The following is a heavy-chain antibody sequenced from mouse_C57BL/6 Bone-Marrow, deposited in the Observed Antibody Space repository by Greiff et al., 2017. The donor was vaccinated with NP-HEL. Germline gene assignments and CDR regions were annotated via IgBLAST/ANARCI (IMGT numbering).Heavy chain of an antibody. V-gene: IGHV5-6*01. CDR1: GFTFSSYG. D-gene: IGHD2-4*01. CDR2: ISSGGSYT. CDR3: ARLEYYDYGGAFAY. J-gene: IGHJ3*01. Sequence: EVMLVESGGDLVKPGGSLKLSCAASGFTFSSYGMSWVRQTPDKRLEWVATISSGGSYTYYPDSVKGRFTISRDNAKNTLYLQMSSLKSEDTAMYYCARLEYYDYGGAFAYWGQGTLVTVSA.